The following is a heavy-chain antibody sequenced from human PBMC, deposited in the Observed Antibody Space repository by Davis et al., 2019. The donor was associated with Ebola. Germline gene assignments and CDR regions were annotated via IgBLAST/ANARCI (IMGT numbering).Heavy chain of an antibody. CDR1: GYTFTHYA. D-gene: IGHD3-22*01. J-gene: IGHJ4*02. V-gene: IGHV1-3*01. CDR2: ITPGTGNT. Sequence: ASVKVSCKASGYTFTHYAVHWVRQAPGQGLEWMGWITPGTGNTRYSQKFQDRVTITSDTSVGTAYMELSSLRSEDTAVYYCARVFYDSSGYYHFDSWGQGALVTVSS. CDR3: ARVFYDSSGYYHFDS.